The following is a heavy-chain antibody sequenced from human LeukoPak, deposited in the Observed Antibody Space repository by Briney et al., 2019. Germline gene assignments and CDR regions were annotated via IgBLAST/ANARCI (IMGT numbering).Heavy chain of an antibody. D-gene: IGHD6-6*01. CDR3: AKGGRGGDIAAPTY. CDR2: IRYDGSNK. Sequence: PGGSLRLSCAASGFTFSSYGMHWVRQAPGKGLEWVAFIRYDGSNKYYADSVKGRFTISRDNAKNSLYLQMNSLRAEDTAVYYCAKGGRGGDIAAPTYWGQGTLVTVSS. V-gene: IGHV3-30*02. CDR1: GFTFSSYG. J-gene: IGHJ4*02.